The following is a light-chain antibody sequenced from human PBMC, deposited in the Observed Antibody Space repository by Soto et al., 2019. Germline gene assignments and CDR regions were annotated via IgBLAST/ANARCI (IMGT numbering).Light chain of an antibody. J-gene: IGLJ2*01. CDR1: SSNIGGTNY. Sequence: QSVLTQPPSASGTPGQKVFISCSGSSSNIGGTNYAYWYQQLPGAAPKLLIYNDYERPSGVPDRFSGSKSGTSASLGISGLRSEDEADYFCAVWDDSLSGVVFGGGTQLTVL. V-gene: IGLV1-47*02. CDR3: AVWDDSLSGVV. CDR2: NDY.